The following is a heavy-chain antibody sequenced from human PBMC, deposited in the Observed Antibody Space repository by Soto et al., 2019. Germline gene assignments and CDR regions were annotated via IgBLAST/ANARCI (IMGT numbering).Heavy chain of an antibody. CDR2: MNPNSGNT. V-gene: IGHV1-8*01. Sequence: ASVKVSCKASGYTFTSYDINWVRQATGQGLEWMGWMNPNSGNTGYAQKFQGRVTMTRNTSISTAYMELSSLRSEDTAVYYCARDLYCGGDCPGRGFDPWGQGTLVTVSS. CDR3: ARDLYCGGDCPGRGFDP. D-gene: IGHD2-21*01. J-gene: IGHJ5*02. CDR1: GYTFTSYD.